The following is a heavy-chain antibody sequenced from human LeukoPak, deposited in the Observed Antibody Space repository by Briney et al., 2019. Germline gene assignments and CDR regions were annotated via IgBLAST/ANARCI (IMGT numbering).Heavy chain of an antibody. CDR3: ARVPLVVPAAKYYGRDV. D-gene: IGHD2-2*01. Sequence: ASVKVSCKASGYTFTGYYMHWVRQAPGQGLEWMGWINPNSGGTNYAQKFQGRVTMTRDTSISTAYMELSRLRSDDTAVYYCARVPLVVPAAKYYGRDVWGQGTTVTVSS. J-gene: IGHJ6*02. CDR2: INPNSGGT. V-gene: IGHV1-2*02. CDR1: GYTFTGYY.